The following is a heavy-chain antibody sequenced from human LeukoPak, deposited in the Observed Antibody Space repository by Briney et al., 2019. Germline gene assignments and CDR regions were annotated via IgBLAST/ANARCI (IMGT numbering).Heavy chain of an antibody. D-gene: IGHD1/OR15-1a*01. V-gene: IGHV3-66*01. CDR1: GITVSSNY. CDR2: IYSDGST. Sequence: HPGGSLRLSCAASGITVSSNYMSWVRQAPGKGLEWVPVIYSDGSTYYADSVKGRFTISRGNSKNTLYLQMNSLRAEDTAVYYCARSNCNSCYLGVWYYFDYWGQGTLVTVSS. CDR3: ARSNCNSCYLGVWYYFDY. J-gene: IGHJ4*02.